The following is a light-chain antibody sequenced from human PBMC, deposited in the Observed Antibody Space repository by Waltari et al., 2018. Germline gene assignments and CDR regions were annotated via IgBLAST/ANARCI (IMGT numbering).Light chain of an antibody. CDR3: SSFADSYNYV. V-gene: IGLV2-8*01. CDR2: EVS. CDR1: SSDVGKYNH. J-gene: IGLJ1*01. Sequence: QSALTQPPSASGSPGQSVTISCTGTSSDVGKYNHVSWYQHDPGKAPKLMVYEVSKRPSGVPDRFSGSKSGNTASLTISGLQADDDADYYCSSFADSYNYVFGAGTKVTVL.